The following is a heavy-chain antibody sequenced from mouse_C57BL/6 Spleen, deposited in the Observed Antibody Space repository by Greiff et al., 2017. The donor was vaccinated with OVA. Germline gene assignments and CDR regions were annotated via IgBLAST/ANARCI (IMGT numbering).Heavy chain of an antibody. Sequence: EVKLVESWEGLVKPGGSLKLSCAASGFTFSSYAMSWVRQTPEKRLEWVAYISSGGDYIYYAVTVKGRFTISRDNARNTLYLQMSSLKSEDTAMYYCTRDSTTGWFAYWGQGTLVTVSA. D-gene: IGHD1-1*01. CDR3: TRDSTTGWFAY. J-gene: IGHJ3*01. CDR1: GFTFSSYA. CDR2: ISSGGDYI. V-gene: IGHV5-9-1*02.